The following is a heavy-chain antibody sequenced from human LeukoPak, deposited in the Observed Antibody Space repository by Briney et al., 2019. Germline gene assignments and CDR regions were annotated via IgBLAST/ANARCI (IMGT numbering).Heavy chain of an antibody. CDR3: ARRSLIFDDAFDI. V-gene: IGHV4-38-2*02. J-gene: IGHJ3*02. D-gene: IGHD3/OR15-3a*01. Sequence: PSETLSLTCTVSGYSISSGYYWGWIRQPPGKGLEWIGSIYHSGSTYYNPSLKSRVTISVDTSKNQFSLKLSSVTAADTAVYYCARRSLIFDDAFDIWGQGTMATVSS. CDR1: GYSISSGYY. CDR2: IYHSGST.